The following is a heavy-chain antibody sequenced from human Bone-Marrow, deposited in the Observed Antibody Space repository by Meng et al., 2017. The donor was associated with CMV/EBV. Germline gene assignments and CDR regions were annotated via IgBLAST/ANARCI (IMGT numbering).Heavy chain of an antibody. D-gene: IGHD3-3*01. V-gene: IGHV3-30*04. CDR3: ARGVGYDFCSGPDY. CDR1: GFTFTSYA. Sequence: GGSLRLSCAASGFTFTSYAMSWVRQAPGKGLEWVAVISYDGSNKYYADSVKGRFTISRDNSKNTLYLQMNSLRVEAAAVYYCARGVGYDFCSGPDYWGQGSQVTVSS. CDR2: ISYDGSNK. J-gene: IGHJ4*02.